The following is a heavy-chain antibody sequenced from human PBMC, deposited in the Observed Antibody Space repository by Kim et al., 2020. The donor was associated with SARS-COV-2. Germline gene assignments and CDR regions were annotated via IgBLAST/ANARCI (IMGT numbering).Heavy chain of an antibody. CDR1: GFTFSSYG. CDR2: IWYDGSNK. J-gene: IGHJ3*02. Sequence: GSLRLSCAASGFTFSSYGMHWVRQAPGKGLEWVAVIWYDGSNKYYGDSVKGRFTISRDNSKNTLYLQMNSLRAEDTAVYYCARDSIAAAVDAFDIWGQGTMVTVSS. CDR3: ARDSIAAAVDAFDI. D-gene: IGHD6-13*01. V-gene: IGHV3-33*01.